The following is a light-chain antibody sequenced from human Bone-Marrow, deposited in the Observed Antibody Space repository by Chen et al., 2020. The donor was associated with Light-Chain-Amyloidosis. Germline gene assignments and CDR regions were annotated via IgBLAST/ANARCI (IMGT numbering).Light chain of an antibody. CDR2: KSN. CDR1: SSNIGSNY. V-gene: IGLV1-47*01. Sequence: QSVLTQPPSASGTPGQRVTISCSGSSSNIGSNYVIWYQQLPGTAPKLLLYKSNERPSGVPERVSGSKAGSAACLAISGVRSEGEADYYCATWDDSLSGWVFGGGTKLTVL. J-gene: IGLJ3*02. CDR3: ATWDDSLSGWV.